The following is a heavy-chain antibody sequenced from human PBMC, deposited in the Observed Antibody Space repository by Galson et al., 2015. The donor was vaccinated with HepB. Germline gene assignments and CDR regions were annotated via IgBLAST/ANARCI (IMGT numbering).Heavy chain of an antibody. J-gene: IGHJ4*02. D-gene: IGHD3-10*01. CDR3: AKSGFGVTTATN. CDR1: GFTFSSYG. CDR2: ISYDGSNK. V-gene: IGHV3-30*18. Sequence: SLRLSCAASGFTFSSYGMHWVRQAPGKGLEWVAVISYDGSNKYYADSVKGRFTISRDNSKNTLYLQMNSLRAEDTAVYYCAKSGFGVTTATNWGQGTLVTVSS.